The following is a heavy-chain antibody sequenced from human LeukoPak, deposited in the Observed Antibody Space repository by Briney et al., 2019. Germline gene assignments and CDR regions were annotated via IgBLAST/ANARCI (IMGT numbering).Heavy chain of an antibody. J-gene: IGHJ4*02. CDR1: GGSISSSSYY. CDR2: IYYSGST. CDR3: ARHQPDMSVNY. Sequence: SETLSLTCTVSGGSISSSSYYWGWIRQPPGKGLEWIGSIYYSGSTYYNPSLKSRVTISVDTSKNQFSLKLSSVTAADTAVYYCARHQPDMSVNYWGQGTLVTVSS. V-gene: IGHV4-39*01. D-gene: IGHD1-14*01.